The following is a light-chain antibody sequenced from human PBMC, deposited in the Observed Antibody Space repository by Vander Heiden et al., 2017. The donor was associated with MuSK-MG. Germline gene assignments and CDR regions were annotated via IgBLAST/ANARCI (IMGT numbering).Light chain of an antibody. CDR2: QVS. CDR3: SSYITSNTQM. Sequence: QSALTQPASVPGSPGQSITISCTGSRTDVGRYTVFSCNQQPPANAPILIIFQVSNRPSGVSTRFSGSKSGNTASLTISGLQAEDEADYYCSSYITSNTQMFGGGTRLTVL. V-gene: IGLV2-14*01. CDR1: RTDVGRYTV. J-gene: IGLJ3*02.